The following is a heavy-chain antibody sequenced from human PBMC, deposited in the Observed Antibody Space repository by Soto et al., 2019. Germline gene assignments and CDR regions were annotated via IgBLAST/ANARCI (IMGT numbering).Heavy chain of an antibody. Sequence: SETLSLTCAVYGGSFSGYYWSWIRQPPGKGLEWIGEINHSGSTNYNPSLKSRVTISVDTSKNQFSLKLSSVTAADTAVYYCASNGGFGLVDYRGQRTPVTVSS. J-gene: IGHJ4*02. CDR2: INHSGST. V-gene: IGHV4-34*01. D-gene: IGHD3-10*01. CDR1: GGSFSGYY. CDR3: ASNGGFGLVDY.